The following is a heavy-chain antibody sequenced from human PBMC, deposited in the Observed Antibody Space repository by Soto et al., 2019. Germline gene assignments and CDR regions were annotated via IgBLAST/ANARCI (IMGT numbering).Heavy chain of an antibody. CDR3: ASRFGELLENWFDP. CDR2: IYHSGST. CDR1: GGSISSSNW. Sequence: SETLSLTCAVSGGSISSSNWWSWVRQPPGKGLEWIGEIYHSGSTNYNPSLKSRVTISVDKSKNQFSLKLSSVTAADTAVYYCASRFGELLENWFDPWGQGTLVTVSS. J-gene: IGHJ5*02. V-gene: IGHV4-4*02. D-gene: IGHD3-10*01.